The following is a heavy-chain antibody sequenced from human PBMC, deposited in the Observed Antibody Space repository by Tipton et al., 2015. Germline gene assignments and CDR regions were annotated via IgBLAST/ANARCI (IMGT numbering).Heavy chain of an antibody. CDR2: INPDGSGE. CDR1: GFTFNTYW. CDR3: SRGYDWHFDR. V-gene: IGHV3-7*04. Sequence: GSLRLSCAASGFTFNTYWMNWVRQAPGKGLEWVANINPDGSGEFYVDSMKGRFTISRDNDKNSLFLQMNSLRAEDTAVYYCSRGYDWHFDRWGQGTLVIVSS. J-gene: IGHJ5*02. D-gene: IGHD3-9*01.